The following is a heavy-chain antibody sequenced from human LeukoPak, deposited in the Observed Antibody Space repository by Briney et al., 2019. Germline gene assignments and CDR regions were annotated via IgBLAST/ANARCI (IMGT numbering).Heavy chain of an antibody. CDR1: GFTFGSYT. D-gene: IGHD2-15*01. Sequence: GGSLRLSCAASGFTFGSYTLNWIRQAPGKGLEWVSSISSSSSYIYYADSVKGRFTISRDDAKNSLYLQMNSLRAEDTAVYYCARAGYCSGGSCSLYYYYYMDVWGKGTTVTVSS. J-gene: IGHJ6*03. V-gene: IGHV3-21*01. CDR3: ARAGYCSGGSCSLYYYYYMDV. CDR2: ISSSSSYI.